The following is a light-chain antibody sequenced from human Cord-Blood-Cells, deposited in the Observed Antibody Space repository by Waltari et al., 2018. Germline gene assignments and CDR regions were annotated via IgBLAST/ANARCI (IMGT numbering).Light chain of an antibody. Sequence: EIVMTQSPATLSVSPGERATLSCRASPSVSSNLAWNQQKPGQAPRLLIYGASTRATGIPARFSGSGSGTEFTLTISSLQSEDFAVYYCQQYNNWLTFGGGTKVEIK. CDR1: PSVSSN. J-gene: IGKJ4*01. CDR3: QQYNNWLT. V-gene: IGKV3-15*01. CDR2: GAS.